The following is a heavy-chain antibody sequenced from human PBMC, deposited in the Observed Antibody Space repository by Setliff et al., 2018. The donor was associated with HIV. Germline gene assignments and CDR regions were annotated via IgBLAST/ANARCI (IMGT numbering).Heavy chain of an antibody. D-gene: IGHD2-8*02. Sequence: SGPTLVNPTETLTLTCTFSGFSLNTVGVAVGWIRQPPGKALEWLALLFWDDDKRFSPSLKTRLTVTRGSSKTQVVLTLTDVDPADTATYYCSHTYLTGSLVGAFNFWGQGTMVTVSS. J-gene: IGHJ3*01. CDR2: LFWDDDK. CDR3: SHTYLTGSLVGAFNF. CDR1: GFSLNTVGVA. V-gene: IGHV2-5*02.